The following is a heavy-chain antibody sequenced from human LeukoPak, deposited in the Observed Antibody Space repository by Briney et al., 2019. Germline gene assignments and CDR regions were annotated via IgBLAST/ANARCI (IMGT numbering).Heavy chain of an antibody. CDR2: IIPIFGTA. D-gene: IGHD6-13*01. CDR1: GGTFSSYA. CDR3: ARAPAYSSSWPFDY. V-gene: IGHV1-69*05. Sequence: SVKVSCKASGGTFSSYAISWVRQAPGQGLEWIGRIIPIFGTANYAQKFQGRVTITTDESTSTAYMELSSLRSEDTAVYYCARAPAYSSSWPFDYWGQRTLVTVSS. J-gene: IGHJ4*02.